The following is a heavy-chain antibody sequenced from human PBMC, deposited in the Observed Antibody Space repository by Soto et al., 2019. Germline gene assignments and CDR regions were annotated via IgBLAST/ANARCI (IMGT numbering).Heavy chain of an antibody. CDR3: AGQQLAYNWFDP. D-gene: IGHD6-13*01. CDR1: GGTFSSYT. CDR2: IIPILGIA. Sequence: QVQLVQSGAEVKKPGSSVKVSCKASGGTFSSYTISWVRQAPGQGLEWMGRIIPILGIANYAQKFQGRVTITADKSTSTAYMELSSLRSEDTAVYCCAGQQLAYNWFDPWGQGTLVTVSS. V-gene: IGHV1-69*02. J-gene: IGHJ5*02.